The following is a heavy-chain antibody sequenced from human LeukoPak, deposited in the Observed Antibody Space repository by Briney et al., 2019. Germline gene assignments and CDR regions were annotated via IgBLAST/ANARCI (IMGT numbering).Heavy chain of an antibody. J-gene: IGHJ3*02. CDR1: GGSISSGGYY. V-gene: IGHV4-31*03. Sequence: SETPSLTCTVSGGSISSGGYYWSWIRQHPGKGLEWVGYIYYSGSTYYNPSLKSRVTISVDTSKNQFSLKLSSVTAADTAVYYCAGITGTWFFAFDIWGQGTMVTVSS. D-gene: IGHD1-7*01. CDR2: IYYSGST. CDR3: AGITGTWFFAFDI.